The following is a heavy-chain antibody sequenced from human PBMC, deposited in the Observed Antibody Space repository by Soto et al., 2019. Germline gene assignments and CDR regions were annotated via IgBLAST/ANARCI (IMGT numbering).Heavy chain of an antibody. Sequence: EVQLLESGGALVQPGGSLRLSCAASGFTFSGYAMTWVRQAPGKGFEWVSSTGGNGVATYYADSVTGRFTISRDNSKNTLYLQMDSLKAEDTAVHYCAKDSPFSGTERRAFDYWGQRTLVTVSS. V-gene: IGHV3-23*01. D-gene: IGHD2-15*01. CDR3: AKDSPFSGTERRAFDY. CDR2: TGGNGVAT. J-gene: IGHJ4*02. CDR1: GFTFSGYA.